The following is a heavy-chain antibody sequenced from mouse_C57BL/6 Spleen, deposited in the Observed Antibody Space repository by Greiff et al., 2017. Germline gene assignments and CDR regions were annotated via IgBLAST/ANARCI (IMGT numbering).Heavy chain of an antibody. Sequence: EVKLQESGPGLVKPSQSLSLTCSVTGYSITSGYYWNWIRQFPGNKLEWMGYISYDGSNNYNPSLKNRISITRDTSKNQFFLKLNSVTTEDTATYYCARGPYYYGSSLYWYFDVWGTGTTVTVSS. V-gene: IGHV3-6*01. CDR2: ISYDGSN. CDR1: GYSITSGYY. J-gene: IGHJ1*03. CDR3: ARGPYYYGSSLYWYFDV. D-gene: IGHD1-1*01.